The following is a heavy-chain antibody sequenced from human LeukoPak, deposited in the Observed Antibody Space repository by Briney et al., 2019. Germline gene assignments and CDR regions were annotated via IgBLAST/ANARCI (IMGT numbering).Heavy chain of an antibody. Sequence: PGRSLRLSCAASGFTFSSYGMHWVRQAPGKGLEWVAVISYDGSNKYYADSVKGRFTISRDNSKNTLYLQMNSLRTEDTAVYYCARVGGSYSGRYYYYMDVWGKGATVTVSS. CDR3: ARVGGSYSGRYYYYMDV. J-gene: IGHJ6*03. D-gene: IGHD1-26*01. CDR2: ISYDGSNK. V-gene: IGHV3-30*03. CDR1: GFTFSSYG.